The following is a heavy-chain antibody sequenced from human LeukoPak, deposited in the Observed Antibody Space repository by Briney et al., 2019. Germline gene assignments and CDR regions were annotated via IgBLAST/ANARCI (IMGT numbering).Heavy chain of an antibody. CDR3: ARVLAYCGGDCPYYYYYYMDV. D-gene: IGHD2-21*01. CDR1: GGSISSYY. V-gene: IGHV4-59*01. Sequence: SETLSLTCTVSGGSISSYYWSWIRQPPGKGLEWIGYIYYSGSTNYNPSLKSRLTISVDTSKNQFSLKLSSVTAAATAVYYCARVLAYCGGDCPYYYYYYMDVWGKGTTVTVSS. CDR2: IYYSGST. J-gene: IGHJ6*03.